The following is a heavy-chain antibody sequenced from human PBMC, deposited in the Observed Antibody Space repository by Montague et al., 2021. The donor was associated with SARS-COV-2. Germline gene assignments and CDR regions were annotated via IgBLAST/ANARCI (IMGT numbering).Heavy chain of an antibody. CDR1: GGSISGFY. D-gene: IGHD2-8*01. CDR2: IYYSGST. Sequence: SETLSLTCTVSGGSISGFYWSWIRQPPGKGLEWIGYIYYSGSTKXNPSLESRVAVSVDRSKNQVSLKSTSVTAADTAVYYCARLLRSCTNGVCRTYYYYALDVWGQGTTVTVSS. V-gene: IGHV4-59*01. CDR3: ARLLRSCTNGVCRTYYYYALDV. J-gene: IGHJ6*02.